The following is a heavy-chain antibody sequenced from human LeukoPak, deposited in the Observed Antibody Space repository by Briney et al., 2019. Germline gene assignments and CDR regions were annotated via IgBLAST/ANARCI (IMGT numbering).Heavy chain of an antibody. V-gene: IGHV3-48*01. CDR3: ARGLGVAAAFLGYYYMDV. CDR2: ISSSSSTI. Sequence: GGSLRLSCAASGFTFSSYSMNWVRQAPGKGLEWVSYISSSSSTIYYADSVKGRFTISRDNAKNSLYLQMNSLRAEDTAVYYCARGLGVAAAFLGYYYMDVWGKGTTVTVSS. CDR1: GFTFSSYS. J-gene: IGHJ6*03. D-gene: IGHD6-13*01.